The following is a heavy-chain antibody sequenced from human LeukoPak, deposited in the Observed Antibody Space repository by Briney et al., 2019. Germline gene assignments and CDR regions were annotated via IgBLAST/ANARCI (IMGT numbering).Heavy chain of an antibody. CDR1: GGSISSSSYY. D-gene: IGHD5-18*01. J-gene: IGHJ6*02. V-gene: IGHV4-39*07. Sequence: SETLSLTCTVSGGSISSSSYYWGWIRQPPGKGLEWIGSIYYSGSTYYNPSLKSRVTMSVDTSKNQLSLKLSSVTAADTAVYYCARDQMVKGYYYYYGMDVWGQGTTVTVSS. CDR2: IYYSGST. CDR3: ARDQMVKGYYYYYGMDV.